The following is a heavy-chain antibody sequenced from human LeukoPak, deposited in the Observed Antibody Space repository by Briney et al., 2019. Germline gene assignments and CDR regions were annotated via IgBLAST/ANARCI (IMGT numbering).Heavy chain of an antibody. CDR1: GGSISSSSSY. CDR3: ARSDDYNYYMDV. CDR2: IYYSGNT. Sequence: SETLSLTCTVSGGSISSSSSYWGWIRQPPGKGLEWIGSIYYSGNTNYNPSLKSRVTISVDTSKNQFSLKLSSVTAADTAVYYCARSDDYNYYMDVWGKGTTVTVSS. V-gene: IGHV4-39*07. J-gene: IGHJ6*03.